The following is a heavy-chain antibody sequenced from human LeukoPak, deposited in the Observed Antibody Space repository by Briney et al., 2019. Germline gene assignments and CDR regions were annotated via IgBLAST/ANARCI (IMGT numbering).Heavy chain of an antibody. CDR1: GGSISSYY. CDR3: ARGGYYDSSGYRL. CDR2: IYYSGST. Sequence: PSETLSLTCTVSGGSISSYYWSWIRQPPGKGLEWIGYIYYSGSTNYNPSLKSRVTISVDTSKNQFSLKLSSVTAADTAVYYCARGGYYDSSGYRLWGQGTLVTVSS. V-gene: IGHV4-59*08. J-gene: IGHJ4*02. D-gene: IGHD3-22*01.